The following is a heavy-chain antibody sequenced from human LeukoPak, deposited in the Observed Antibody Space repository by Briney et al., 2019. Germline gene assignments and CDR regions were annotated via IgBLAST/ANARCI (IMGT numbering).Heavy chain of an antibody. V-gene: IGHV1-46*01. CDR3: ARGRWSGMFSY. D-gene: IGHD3-3*01. Sequence: ASVKVSCKASGYTFTSYYMHWVRQAPGQGLEWMGIINPSGGSTSYAQKFQGRVTMTRDMSTSTVYTELSSLRSEDTAVYYCARGRWSGMFSYWGQGTLVTVSS. J-gene: IGHJ4*02. CDR2: INPSGGST. CDR1: GYTFTSYY.